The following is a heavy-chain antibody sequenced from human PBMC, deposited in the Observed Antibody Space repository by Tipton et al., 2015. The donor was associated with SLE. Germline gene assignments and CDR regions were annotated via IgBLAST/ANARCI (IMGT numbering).Heavy chain of an antibody. V-gene: IGHV4-31*03. Sequence: TLSLTCTVSGGSVSSVGYYWSWIRLQPGKGLAWIGYIYYIGSGSTSYNPSLKSRLTISVDTSKNQFSLKLSSVTAADTAVYYCARDRSRGYGSFDDWGQGTLVTVSS. CDR1: GGSVSSVGYY. J-gene: IGHJ4*02. CDR2: IYYIGSGST. CDR3: ARDRSRGYGSFDD. D-gene: IGHD5-12*01.